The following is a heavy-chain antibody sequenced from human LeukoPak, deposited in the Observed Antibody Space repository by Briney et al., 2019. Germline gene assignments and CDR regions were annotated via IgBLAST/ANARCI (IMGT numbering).Heavy chain of an antibody. Sequence: GGSLRLSCAASGFTFSNAWMSWVRQAPGKGQEWVVRIKSKTDGGTTDYAAPVKGRFTISRDDSKNTLYLQMNSLKTEDTAVYYCTTDFFGSGSNWFDPWGQGTLVTVSS. CDR3: TTDFFGSGSNWFDP. D-gene: IGHD3-10*01. J-gene: IGHJ5*02. CDR2: IKSKTDGGTT. V-gene: IGHV3-15*01. CDR1: GFTFSNAW.